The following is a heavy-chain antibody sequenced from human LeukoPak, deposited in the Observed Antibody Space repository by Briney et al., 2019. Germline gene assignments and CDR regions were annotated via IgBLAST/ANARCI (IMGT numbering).Heavy chain of an antibody. CDR2: INPNSGGT. Sequence: GASVKVSCKASGGTFSSYAISWVRQAPGQGLEWMGWINPNSGGTNYAQKFQGRVTMTRDTSISTAYMELSRLRSDDTAVYYCARGYHRGSYQGYWGQGTLVTVSS. V-gene: IGHV1-2*02. J-gene: IGHJ4*02. D-gene: IGHD1-26*01. CDR3: ARGYHRGSYQGY. CDR1: GGTFSSYA.